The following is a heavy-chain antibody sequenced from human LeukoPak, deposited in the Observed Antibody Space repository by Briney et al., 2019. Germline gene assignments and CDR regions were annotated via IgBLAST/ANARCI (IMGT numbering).Heavy chain of an antibody. CDR3: AREGMVRGVIIPFDY. CDR2: ISYDGSNK. V-gene: IGHV3-30*04. D-gene: IGHD3-10*01. CDR1: GFTFSSYA. J-gene: IGHJ4*02. Sequence: GGSLRLSCAASGFTFSSYAMHWVRQAPGEGLEWVAVISYDGSNKYYADSVKGRFTISRDNSKNTLYLQMNSLRAEDTAVYYCAREGMVRGVIIPFDYWGQGTLVTVSS.